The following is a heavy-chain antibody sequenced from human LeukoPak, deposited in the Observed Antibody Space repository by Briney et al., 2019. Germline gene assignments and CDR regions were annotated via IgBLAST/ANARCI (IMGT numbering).Heavy chain of an antibody. Sequence: PSETLSLTCTVSVGSISSYYWSWIRQPPGKGLEWIGYIYYSGSTNYNPSLKSRVTISVDTSKNQFSLKLSSVTAADTAVYYCARARIAAAGNNYYYGMDVWGQGTTVTVSS. V-gene: IGHV4-59*01. CDR1: VGSISSYY. CDR3: ARARIAAAGNNYYYGMDV. D-gene: IGHD6-13*01. J-gene: IGHJ6*02. CDR2: IYYSGST.